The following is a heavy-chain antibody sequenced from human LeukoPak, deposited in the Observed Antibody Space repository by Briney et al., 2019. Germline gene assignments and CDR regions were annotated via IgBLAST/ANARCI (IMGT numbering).Heavy chain of an antibody. V-gene: IGHV3-23*01. D-gene: IGHD5-18*01. J-gene: IGHJ4*02. CDR1: GFTFSTYA. CDR2: ISGSGGST. Sequence: GGSLRLSCTASGFTFSTYAMHWVRQAPGKGLEWVSAISGSGGSTYYADSVKGRFTISRDNSKNTLYLQMNSLRAEDTAVYYCAQRGYSYAFDYWGQGTLVTVSS. CDR3: AQRGYSYAFDY.